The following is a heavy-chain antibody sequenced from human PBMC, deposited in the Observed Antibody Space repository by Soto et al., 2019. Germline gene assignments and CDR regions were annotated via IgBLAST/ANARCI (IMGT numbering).Heavy chain of an antibody. J-gene: IGHJ6*02. CDR2: ISYDGSNK. V-gene: IGHV3-30-3*01. CDR1: GFTFSSYA. D-gene: IGHD2-2*01. Sequence: PGGSLRLSCAASGFTFSSYAMHWVRQAPGKGLEWVAVISYDGSNKYYADSVKGRFTISRDNSKNTLYLQMNSLRAEDTAVYYCARGGGGYCSSTSCQYYYYYGMDVWGQGTTVTVSS. CDR3: ARGGGGYCSSTSCQYYYYYGMDV.